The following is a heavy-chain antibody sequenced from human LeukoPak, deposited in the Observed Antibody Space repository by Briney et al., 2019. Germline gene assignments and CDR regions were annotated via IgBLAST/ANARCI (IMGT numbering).Heavy chain of an antibody. CDR1: GFTVGYNY. J-gene: IGHJ4*02. V-gene: IGHV3-66*04. CDR2: IYNSGST. CDR3: ARRSNPPGRIDH. Sequence: GSLRLSCAASGFTVGYNYMTWVRQAPGKGLEWVAAIYNSGSTYYADSVKGRFTISRDNSKNTMYLQMNSLKGEDTAVYYCARRSNPPGRIDHWGQGTLVTVSP. D-gene: IGHD1-14*01.